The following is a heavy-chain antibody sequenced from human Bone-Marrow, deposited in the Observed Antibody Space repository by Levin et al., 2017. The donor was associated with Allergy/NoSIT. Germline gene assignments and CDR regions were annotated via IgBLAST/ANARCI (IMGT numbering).Heavy chain of an antibody. CDR2: IHYNGIT. D-gene: IGHD3-10*01. J-gene: IGHJ3*02. V-gene: IGHV4-39*01. CDR1: GASISSSDSY. Sequence: TASETLSLTCTVSGASISSSDSYWAWIRQPPGKGLEWIGSIHYNGITYYDPSLKSRVTISIDKSKNQFSLRLSSVTAADAALYYCARRKISLVRGLILGAFDIWGQGTLVTVSS. CDR3: ARRKISLVRGLILGAFDI.